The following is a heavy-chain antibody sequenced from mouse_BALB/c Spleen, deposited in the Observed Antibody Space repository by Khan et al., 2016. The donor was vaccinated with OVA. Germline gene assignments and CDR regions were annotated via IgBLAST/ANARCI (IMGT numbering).Heavy chain of an antibody. CDR2: MIYSGNT. CDR1: GDSITSGY. D-gene: IGHD2-14*01. V-gene: IGHV3-8*02. Sequence: EVLLQESGPSLVKPSQTLSLTCSVTGDSITSGYWNWIRKFPGNKLEYMGYMIYSGNTYYNPSLKSRISITRHTSKNQYYLQLNSVTTEDTAAYYCARSAYRYAFAYWGQGTLVTVSA. CDR3: ARSAYRYAFAY. J-gene: IGHJ3*01.